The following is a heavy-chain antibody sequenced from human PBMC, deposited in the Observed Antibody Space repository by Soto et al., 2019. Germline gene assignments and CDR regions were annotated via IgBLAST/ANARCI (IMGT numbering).Heavy chain of an antibody. V-gene: IGHV3-33*01. CDR2: IWYDGSNK. J-gene: IGHJ6*03. CDR3: ARVMEDIVVVPAAPPHYYYYMDV. D-gene: IGHD2-2*01. CDR1: GFTFSSYG. Sequence: GGSLRLSCAASGFTFSSYGMHWVRQAPGKGLEWVAVIWYDGSNKYYADSVKGRFTISRDNSKNTLYLQMNSLRAEDTAVYYCARVMEDIVVVPAAPPHYYYYMDVWGKGTTVTVSS.